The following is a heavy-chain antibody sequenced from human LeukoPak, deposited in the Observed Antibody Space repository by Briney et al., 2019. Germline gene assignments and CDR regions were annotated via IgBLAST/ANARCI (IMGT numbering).Heavy chain of an antibody. CDR1: GGSFSGYY. CDR3: ARTEGYSYDLTRAFDI. D-gene: IGHD5-18*01. V-gene: IGHV4-34*01. Sequence: SETLSLTCAVYGGSFSGYYWSWIRQPPGKGLEWIGEINHSGSTNYNPSLKSRVTISVDTSKNQFSLKLGSVTAADTAVYYCARTEGYSYDLTRAFDIWGQGTMVTVSS. J-gene: IGHJ3*02. CDR2: INHSGST.